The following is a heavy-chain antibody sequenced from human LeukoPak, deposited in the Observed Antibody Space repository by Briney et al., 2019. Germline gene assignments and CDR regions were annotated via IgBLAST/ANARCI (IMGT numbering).Heavy chain of an antibody. CDR1: GFTFSSYW. CDR2: IKQDGSEK. J-gene: IGHJ3*02. Sequence: GGSLRLSCAASGFTFSSYWMSWVRQAPGKGLEWVANIKQDGSEKNYVDSVKGRFTISRDNAKNSLYLQMNSLRAEDTAVYYCARIYGDYVLFAFDIWGQGTMVTVSS. CDR3: ARIYGDYVLFAFDI. D-gene: IGHD4-17*01. V-gene: IGHV3-7*01.